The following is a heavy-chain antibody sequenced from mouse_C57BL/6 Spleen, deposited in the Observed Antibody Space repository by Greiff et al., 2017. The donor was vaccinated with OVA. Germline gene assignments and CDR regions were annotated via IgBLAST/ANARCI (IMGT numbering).Heavy chain of an antibody. CDR3: ARYGNPHYYAMDY. J-gene: IGHJ4*01. D-gene: IGHD2-1*01. CDR1: GYTFTSYW. V-gene: IGHV1-61*01. CDR2: IYPSDSET. Sequence: QVQLQQPGAELVRPGSSVKLSCKASGYTFTSYWMDWVKQRPGQGLEWIGNIYPSDSETHYNQKFKDKATLTVDKYSSTAYMQLSSLTSEDSAVYYCARYGNPHYYAMDYWGQGTSVTVSS.